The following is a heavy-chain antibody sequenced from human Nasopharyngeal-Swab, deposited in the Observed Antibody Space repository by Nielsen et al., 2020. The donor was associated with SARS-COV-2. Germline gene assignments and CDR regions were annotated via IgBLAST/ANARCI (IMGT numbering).Heavy chain of an antibody. D-gene: IGHD2/OR15-2a*01. CDR1: GYTFTSNW. CDR3: ALSSSSSGAYFA. V-gene: IGHV5-51*01. J-gene: IGHJ5*02. Sequence: GESLKISCTGSGYTFTSNWIGWVRHMPGKVLEWMGFIYPSDSETTYSPSFQGQVIISVDKSIATAYLQWNSLKASDSGIYYCALSSSSSGAYFAWGQGTLVTVSS. CDR2: IYPSDSET.